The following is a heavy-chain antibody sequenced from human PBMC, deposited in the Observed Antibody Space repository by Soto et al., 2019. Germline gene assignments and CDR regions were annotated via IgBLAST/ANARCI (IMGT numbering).Heavy chain of an antibody. Sequence: QVQLVESGGGVVQPGRSLRLSCAASGFTFNNYGMHWVRQAPGKGLEWLAVIWNDGSNSSYANSVKGRFTISRDNSKNTLYLQMTSLRAAATAVYYGARWLIPPPSPCAANARGCMDVWGKGTTVTVSS. CDR1: GFTFNNYG. V-gene: IGHV3-33*01. CDR2: IWNDGSNS. CDR3: ARWLIPPPSPCAANARGCMDV. J-gene: IGHJ6*04. D-gene: IGHD3-16*01.